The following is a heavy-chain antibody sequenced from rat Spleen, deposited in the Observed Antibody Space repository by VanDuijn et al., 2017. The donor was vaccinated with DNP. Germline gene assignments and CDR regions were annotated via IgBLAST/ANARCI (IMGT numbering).Heavy chain of an antibody. Sequence: EVQLQESGPGLVKPSQSLSLTCSVTGYSISSNYWGWIRKFPGNKMEWMGYISYSGSTGYNPSLKSRISITRDTSRNQFFLQLNSVTTEDTATYYCARHGDGNYGFDWFAYWGQGTLVTVSS. CDR2: ISYSGST. D-gene: IGHD1-11*01. CDR3: ARHGDGNYGFDWFAY. J-gene: IGHJ3*01. CDR1: GYSISSNY. V-gene: IGHV3-1*01.